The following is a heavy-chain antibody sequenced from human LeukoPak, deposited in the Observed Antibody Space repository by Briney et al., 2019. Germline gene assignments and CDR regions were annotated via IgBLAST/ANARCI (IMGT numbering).Heavy chain of an antibody. D-gene: IGHD6-25*01. V-gene: IGHV3-74*01. CDR2: IKTDGSIT. Sequence: PGGSLRLSCAASGFTFSSYWMCWVRQDPGKGLAWVSCIKTDGSITAYAGSVKGRFTISRDNAKNTLYLQMNSLRVEDTAVYYCARVSGPSSFWGQGTLVTVSS. CDR1: GFTFSSYW. J-gene: IGHJ1*01. CDR3: ARVSGPSSF.